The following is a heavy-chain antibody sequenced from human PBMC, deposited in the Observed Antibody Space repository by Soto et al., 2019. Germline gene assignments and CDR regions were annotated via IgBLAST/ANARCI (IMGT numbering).Heavy chain of an antibody. J-gene: IGHJ4*02. V-gene: IGHV3-66*01. CDR1: GVTVGNNY. Sequence: EVRLVESGGGLVQPGGSLRLSCAASGVTVGNNYMSWVRQAPGKGLEWVSVTYSGGETRYADSVKGRFTMSRDSTKNTVYLQMASLRAEDTAVYFCARNVPVTALGYWGQGSLVTVSS. D-gene: IGHD4-17*01. CDR2: TYSGGET. CDR3: ARNVPVTALGY.